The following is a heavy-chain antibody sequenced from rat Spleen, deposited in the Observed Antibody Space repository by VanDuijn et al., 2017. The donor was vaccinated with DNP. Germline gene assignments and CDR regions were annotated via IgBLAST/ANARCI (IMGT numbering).Heavy chain of an antibody. CDR1: GFTFSDYN. J-gene: IGHJ1*01. Sequence: EVQLVESGGGVVQPGRSLKLSCVASGFTFSDYNMAWVRQAPKKGLEWVATISYDGGSTNYRDSVKGRFTVSRDNAKNTQYLQMDSLRSEDTATYYCTTHRTWYFDFWGPGTMVTVSS. CDR3: TTHRTWYFDF. V-gene: IGHV5-7*01. CDR2: ISYDGGST.